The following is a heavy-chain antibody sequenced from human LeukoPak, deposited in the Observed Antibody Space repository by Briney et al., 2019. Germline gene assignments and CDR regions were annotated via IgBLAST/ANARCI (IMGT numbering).Heavy chain of an antibody. CDR2: INHSGST. CDR1: GGSFSGYY. Sequence: SETLSLTCAVYGGSFSGYYWSWIRQPPGKGLEWIGEINHSGSTNYNPSLKSRVTISVDRSKNQFSLKLSSVTAADTAVYYCARVFPPNYDILTGYLRGYAFDIWGQGTMVTVSS. D-gene: IGHD3-9*01. V-gene: IGHV4-34*01. CDR3: ARVFPPNYDILTGYLRGYAFDI. J-gene: IGHJ3*02.